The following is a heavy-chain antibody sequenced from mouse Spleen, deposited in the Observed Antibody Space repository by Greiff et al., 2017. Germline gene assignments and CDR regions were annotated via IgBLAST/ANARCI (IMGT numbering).Heavy chain of an antibody. CDR1: GYTFTSYW. CDR3: TREYGNYWYFDV. D-gene: IGHD2-1*01. J-gene: IGHJ1*01. V-gene: IGHV1-5*01. Sequence: VQLQQSGTVLARPGASVKMSCTTSGYTFTSYWMHWVKQRPGQGLEWIGAIYPGNSDTSYTQKFKGKATLTAVTSASTAYMELSSLTNEDSAVYSCTREYGNYWYFDVWGAGTTVTVSS. CDR2: IYPGNSDT.